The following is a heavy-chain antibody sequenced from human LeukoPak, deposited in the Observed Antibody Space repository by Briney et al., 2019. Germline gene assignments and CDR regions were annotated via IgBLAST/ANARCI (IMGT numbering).Heavy chain of an antibody. V-gene: IGHV3-7*01. CDR1: GFTFSSYW. D-gene: IGHD5-12*01. J-gene: IGHJ5*02. CDR3: AREGIVATIDGWFDP. Sequence: GGSLRLSCAASGFTFSSYWMSWVRQAPGKGLEWVANIKQDGSEKYYMDSVKGRFTISRDNAKNSLYLQMNSLRAEDTAVYYCAREGIVATIDGWFDPWGQGTLVTVSS. CDR2: IKQDGSEK.